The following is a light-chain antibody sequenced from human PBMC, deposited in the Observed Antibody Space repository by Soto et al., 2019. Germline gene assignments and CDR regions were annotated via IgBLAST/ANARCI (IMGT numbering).Light chain of an antibody. CDR1: QSLNSW. V-gene: IGKV1-5*03. CDR2: KTS. CDR3: QQYTTYS. Sequence: DIQMTQSPSTLSASVGDRVSITCRASQSLNSWLAWYQQKPGKAPKLLIYKTSTLESGVPSRFSGSRSVTQFTLTISSLDSADFATHYYQQYTTYSFGQGTKLEIK. J-gene: IGKJ2*01.